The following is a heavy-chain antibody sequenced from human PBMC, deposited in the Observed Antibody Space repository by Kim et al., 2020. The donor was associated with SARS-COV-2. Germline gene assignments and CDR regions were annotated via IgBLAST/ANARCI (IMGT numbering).Heavy chain of an antibody. D-gene: IGHD2-15*01. CDR3: ARDENGGSPWGINWFDP. Sequence: VKARFTISRDNAKNSLYLQMNSLRAEDTAVYYCARDENGGSPWGINWFDPWGQGTLVTVSS. J-gene: IGHJ5*02. V-gene: IGHV3-11*01.